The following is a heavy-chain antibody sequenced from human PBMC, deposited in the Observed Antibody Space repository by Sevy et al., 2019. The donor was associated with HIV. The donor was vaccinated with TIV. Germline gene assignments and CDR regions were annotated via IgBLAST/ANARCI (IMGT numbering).Heavy chain of an antibody. D-gene: IGHD6-19*01. CDR3: ARSVLAVAGSYGMDV. CDR1: GFTFSNYV. V-gene: IGHV3-30*04. Sequence: GGSLRLSCAASGFTFSNYVMHWVRHAPGKGLEWVTFIASYGNDEDYADSVKGRFTISRDNSKNTLYLQMNSLRPEDTAVYYCARSVLAVAGSYGMDVWGQGTTVTVSS. J-gene: IGHJ6*02. CDR2: IASYGNDE.